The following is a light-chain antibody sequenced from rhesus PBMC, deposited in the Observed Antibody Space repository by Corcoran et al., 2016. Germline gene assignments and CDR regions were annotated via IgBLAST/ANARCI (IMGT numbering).Light chain of an antibody. CDR3: QHGYGIPLT. CDR2: SAS. J-gene: IGKJ4*01. CDR1: QGISNN. Sequence: DIQMTQSPSSLSASVGDRVTITCQASQGISNNLARYQQKPGKVPKILIYSASTLQRGVPLRFSGSGSGPDFSLTISRLQPEDFATYYCQHGYGIPLTFGGWTMVEIK. V-gene: IGKV1S17*01.